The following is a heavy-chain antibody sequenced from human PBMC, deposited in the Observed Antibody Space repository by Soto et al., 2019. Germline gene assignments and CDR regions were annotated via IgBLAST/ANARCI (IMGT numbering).Heavy chain of an antibody. Sequence: QVQLVQSGAEVTKPGSSVKVSCKASGGTFSSYAISWVRQSPGPRLEWMGGIIPIFGTANYAQKSEGRVTIAADESTSTAYMELSSLTAEDTAVYYCARDLWYTSQEKGWFHPWGQGTLVTVSS. CDR1: GGTFSSYA. CDR3: ARDLWYTSQEKGWFHP. D-gene: IGHD2-8*01. V-gene: IGHV1-69*01. J-gene: IGHJ5*02. CDR2: IIPIFGTA.